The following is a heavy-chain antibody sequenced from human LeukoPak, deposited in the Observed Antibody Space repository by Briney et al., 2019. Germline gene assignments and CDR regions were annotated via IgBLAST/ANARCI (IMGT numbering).Heavy chain of an antibody. Sequence: GGSLRLSCAASGFTFSSYAMSWVRQAPGKGLEWVSAISGSGGSTYYADSVKGRFTISRDNSKNTLYLQMNSLRAEDTAVYYCAKGLSSGSCSLYMDVWGKGTTVTVSS. V-gene: IGHV3-23*01. CDR2: ISGSGGST. D-gene: IGHD3-10*02. J-gene: IGHJ6*03. CDR1: GFTFSSYA. CDR3: AKGLSSGSCSLYMDV.